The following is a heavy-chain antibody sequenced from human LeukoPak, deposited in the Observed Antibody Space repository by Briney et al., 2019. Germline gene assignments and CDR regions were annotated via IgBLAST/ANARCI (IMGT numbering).Heavy chain of an antibody. J-gene: IGHJ4*02. CDR1: GFTFSNHG. V-gene: IGHV3-23*01. D-gene: IGHD3-10*01. CDR2: ISPSGDIT. CDR3: AKDDAWLRFGE. Sequence: PGGSLRLSCAASGFTFSNHGMNWVRQAPGKGLEWVSGISPSGDITYYADSVKGRFTISRDNSKKTLYLEVSSLTAEDTAVYYCAKDDAWLRFGEWSQGTLVTVSS.